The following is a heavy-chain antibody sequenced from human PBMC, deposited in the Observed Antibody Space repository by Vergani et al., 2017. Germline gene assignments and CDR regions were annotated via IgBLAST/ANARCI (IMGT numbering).Heavy chain of an antibody. CDR3: ASRYCSSTSCRSNRFDP. CDR1: GFTFTSYA. CDR2: IIPIFGTA. D-gene: IGHD2-2*01. Sequence: QLVQSGPEVKKPGTSVKVSCKASGFTFTSYAISWVRQAPGQGLEWMGRIIPIFGTANYAQKFQGRVTITADESTSTAYMELSSLRSEDTAVYYCASRYCSSTSCRSNRFDPWGQGTLVTVSS. V-gene: IGHV1-69*18. J-gene: IGHJ5*02.